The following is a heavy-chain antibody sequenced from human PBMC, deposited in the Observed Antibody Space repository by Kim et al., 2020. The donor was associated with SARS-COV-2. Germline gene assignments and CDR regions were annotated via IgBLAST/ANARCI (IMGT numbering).Heavy chain of an antibody. J-gene: IGHJ4*02. CDR2: IYYSGST. D-gene: IGHD3-9*01. CDR3: ARDYDILTGYPDY. CDR1: GGSISSSSYY. V-gene: IGHV4-39*02. Sequence: SETLSLTCTVSGGSISSSSYYWGWIRQPPGKGLEWIGSIYYSGSTYYNPPLKSRVTISVDTSKNQFSLKLSSVTAADTAVYYCARDYDILTGYPDYWGQGTLVTVSS.